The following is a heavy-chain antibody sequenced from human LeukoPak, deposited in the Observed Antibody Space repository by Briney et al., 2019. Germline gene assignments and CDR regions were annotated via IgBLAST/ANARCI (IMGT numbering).Heavy chain of an antibody. Sequence: GGSLRLSCAASGFTFDDYGMSWVRQAPGKGLEWVSGISWNGGSTGYADSVKGRFTISRDNAKNSLYLQMNSLRAEDTALYYCARGPPYYYGSGSSLRGAFDIWGQGTMATVSS. J-gene: IGHJ3*02. CDR2: ISWNGGST. CDR3: ARGPPYYYGSGSSLRGAFDI. CDR1: GFTFDDYG. V-gene: IGHV3-20*04. D-gene: IGHD3-10*01.